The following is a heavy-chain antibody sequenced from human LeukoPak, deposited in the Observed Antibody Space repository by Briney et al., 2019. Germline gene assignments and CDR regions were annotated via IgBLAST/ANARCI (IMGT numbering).Heavy chain of an antibody. CDR1: GGSINRYY. D-gene: IGHD3-16*01. J-gene: IGHJ4*02. V-gene: IGHV4-59*01. Sequence: SETLSLTCTVSGGSINRYYWSWIRQTPGKGLEWIGYIYSSGSTNYNPSLKSRVIISVDTSKNQFSLKLNSVTAADTAVFYCARSPTTYYFDNWGQGTLATVSS. CDR2: IYSSGST. CDR3: ARSPTTYYFDN.